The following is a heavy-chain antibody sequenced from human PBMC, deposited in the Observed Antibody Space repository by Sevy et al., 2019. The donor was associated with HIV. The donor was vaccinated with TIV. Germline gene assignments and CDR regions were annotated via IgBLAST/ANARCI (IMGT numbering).Heavy chain of an antibody. CDR1: GFTFSSYA. CDR3: ARESTIFGVVEGPDY. Sequence: GESLKISCAASGFTFSSYAMHWVRQAPGKGLEYVSAISSNGGSTYYANSVKGRFTISRDNSKNTLYLQMGSLRAEDMAVYYCARESTIFGVVEGPDYWGQGTLVTVSS. CDR2: ISSNGGST. V-gene: IGHV3-64*01. J-gene: IGHJ4*02. D-gene: IGHD3-3*01.